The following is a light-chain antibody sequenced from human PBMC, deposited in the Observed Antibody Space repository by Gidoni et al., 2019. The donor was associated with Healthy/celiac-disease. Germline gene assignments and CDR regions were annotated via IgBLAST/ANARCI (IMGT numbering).Light chain of an antibody. Sequence: DIVKTQSRLSLPVTPGEPASISCRSSQSLLHSNGYNYMDWYLQKPGQSPQLLIYLGSNRASGVPDRFIGSGSCTDFTLKIIRVEAEDVWVYYCIQALQTPSYTFGQGTKLEIK. CDR1: QSLLHSNGYNY. CDR3: IQALQTPSYT. V-gene: IGKV2-28*01. CDR2: LGS. J-gene: IGKJ2*01.